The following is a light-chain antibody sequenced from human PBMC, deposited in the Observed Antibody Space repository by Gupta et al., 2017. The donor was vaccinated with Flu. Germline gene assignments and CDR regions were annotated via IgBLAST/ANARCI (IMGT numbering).Light chain of an antibody. CDR2: ECS. Sequence: QSALTQPASVSGSPGQSITISCTGTNSDVGAYNLVSWYQQHPGKAHLLMIYECSQRPAGVSNRFSGFKSDNTASLTISGRQAEDEAHYYCCSYAGKRTWVFGGGTKVTVL. J-gene: IGLJ3*02. V-gene: IGLV2-23*01. CDR1: NSDVGAYNL. CDR3: CSYAGKRTWV.